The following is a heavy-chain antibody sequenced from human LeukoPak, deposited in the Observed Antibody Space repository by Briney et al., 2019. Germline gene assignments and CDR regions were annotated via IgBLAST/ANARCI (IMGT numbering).Heavy chain of an antibody. J-gene: IGHJ6*03. D-gene: IGHD3-9*01. V-gene: IGHV3-73*01. CDR2: IRSKANNYAT. CDR3: TRHGRGILTAFDYYYYMDV. Sequence: GGSLRLSCAASGFTFSGSAMHWVRQASGKGLEWVGRIRSKANNYATAYAASVKGRFTISRDDSKNTTYLQMNSLKTEDTAVYYCTRHGRGILTAFDYYYYMDVWGKGTTVTISS. CDR1: GFTFSGSA.